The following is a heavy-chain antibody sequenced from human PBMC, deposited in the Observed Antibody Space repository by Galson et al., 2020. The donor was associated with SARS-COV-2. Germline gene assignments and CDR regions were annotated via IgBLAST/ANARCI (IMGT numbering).Heavy chain of an antibody. CDR2: ISSSSSYI. D-gene: IGHD3-9*01. Sequence: GESLKISCAASGFTFSSYSMNWVRQAPGKGLEWVSSISSSSSYIYYADSVKGRFTISRDNAKNSLYLQMNSLRAEDTAVYYCARVSEYYDILTGYYNWYFDLWGRGTLVTVSS. CDR3: ARVSEYYDILTGYYNWYFDL. V-gene: IGHV3-21*01. CDR1: GFTFSSYS. J-gene: IGHJ2*01.